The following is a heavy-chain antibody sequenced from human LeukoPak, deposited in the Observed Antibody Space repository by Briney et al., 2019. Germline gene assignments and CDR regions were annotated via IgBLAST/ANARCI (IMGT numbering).Heavy chain of an antibody. J-gene: IGHJ4*02. CDR1: GSSFTSYW. CDR3: ARLLRSDSSSVGNFDY. V-gene: IGHV5-51*01. Sequence: GGSLQISCKCAGSSFTSYWIGGGRQLPGKGLEWMGIIYPCDSDTIYSPSSQGHVTISADKSITTAYLQWSSLKASDTAMYYCARLLRSDSSSVGNFDYWGQGTLVTVSS. D-gene: IGHD6-6*01. CDR2: IYPCDSDT.